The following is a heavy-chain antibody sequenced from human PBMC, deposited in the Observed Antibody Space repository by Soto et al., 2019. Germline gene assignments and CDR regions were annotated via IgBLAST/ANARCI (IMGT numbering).Heavy chain of an antibody. CDR1: GFTFSSYW. CDR3: ARGDYFDRRFDY. V-gene: IGHV3-7*03. D-gene: IGHD3-22*01. Sequence: GGSLRLSCAASGFTFSSYWMNWVRQAPGRGLEWVADIKQDETEKYYVDSVKGRFTISRDNAKNSLYLQMDSLRVEDTAVYYCARGDYFDRRFDYWGQGTLVTVSS. CDR2: IKQDETEK. J-gene: IGHJ4*02.